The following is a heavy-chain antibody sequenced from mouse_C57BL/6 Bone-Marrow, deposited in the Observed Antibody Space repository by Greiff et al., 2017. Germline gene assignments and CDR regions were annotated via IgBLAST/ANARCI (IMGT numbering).Heavy chain of an antibody. CDR1: GFNFSSYT. CDR3: ASLSYPYFDY. V-gene: IGHV5-9*01. D-gene: IGHD2-12*01. CDR2: ISGGGGNT. J-gene: IGHJ2*01. Sequence: EVQGVESGGGLVKPGGSLKLSCAASGFNFSSYTMSWVRQTPEQRLEWVATISGGGGNTYYPDSVKGRFTISRDNAKNTLYLQMISLRSEDTALYYCASLSYPYFDYWGQGTTLTVSS.